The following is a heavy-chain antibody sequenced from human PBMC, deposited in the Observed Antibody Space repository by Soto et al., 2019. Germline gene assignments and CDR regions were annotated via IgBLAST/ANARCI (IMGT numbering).Heavy chain of an antibody. CDR1: GFTFDDYA. CDR2: ISWNSGSI. CDR3: AKGYCRSTSCFYYYYMDV. Sequence: EVQLVESGGGLEQPGRSLRLSCAASGFTFDDYAMHWVRQTPGKGLEWVSGISWNSGSIGYADSVKGRFTISRDNAKNSLYLQMNSLRPEDTALYYCAKGYCRSTSCFYYYYMDVWGKGTTVTVSS. V-gene: IGHV3-9*01. J-gene: IGHJ6*03. D-gene: IGHD2-2*01.